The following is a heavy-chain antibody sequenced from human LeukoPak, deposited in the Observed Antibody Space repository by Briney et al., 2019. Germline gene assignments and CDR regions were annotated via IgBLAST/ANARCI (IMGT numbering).Heavy chain of an antibody. V-gene: IGHV3-23*01. J-gene: IGHJ6*02. Sequence: GGSLRLSCAASGFTFTSYSMSWVRQAPGKGLEWVSGTSDRGDYTYYADSVKGRFTISRDNSKNTLYLQMNSLRAEDTAVYYCARDSTLYCSSTSCQTHYGMDVWGQGTTVTVSS. CDR1: GFTFTSYS. CDR2: TSDRGDYT. CDR3: ARDSTLYCSSTSCQTHYGMDV. D-gene: IGHD2-2*01.